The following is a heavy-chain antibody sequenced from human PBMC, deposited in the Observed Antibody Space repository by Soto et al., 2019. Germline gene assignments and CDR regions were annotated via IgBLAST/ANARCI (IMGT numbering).Heavy chain of an antibody. CDR2: VYYPGTT. J-gene: IGHJ5*02. CDR3: ATHTSGSRNGPHT. D-gene: IGHD1-26*01. CDR1: GGSIKNTGAN. Sequence: QLQLQESGPGLVKPSETLSLTCTVSGGSIKNTGANWGWVRQPPGKGLEWIGSVYYPGTTYYNPSLQTRVTISIDTSKKQYSLSVNSVAAADTAVYYCATHTSGSRNGPHTWGQGTLVTVSS. V-gene: IGHV4-39*01.